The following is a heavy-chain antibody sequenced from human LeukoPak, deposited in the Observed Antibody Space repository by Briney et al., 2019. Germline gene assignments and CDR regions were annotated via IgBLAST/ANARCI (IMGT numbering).Heavy chain of an antibody. J-gene: IGHJ4*02. CDR2: ISAYNGNT. Sequence: ASVTVSCKASGYTFTGYYIHWVRQPPGPGLERMGWISAYNGNTNYAQQPQGRVTMTTDTPTSTAYIELRSLRSDHTAVYYCARDQRGIYDYVWGSYDYWGQGTLVTVSS. CDR1: GYTFTGYY. CDR3: ARDQRGIYDYVWGSYDY. V-gene: IGHV1-18*04. D-gene: IGHD3-16*01.